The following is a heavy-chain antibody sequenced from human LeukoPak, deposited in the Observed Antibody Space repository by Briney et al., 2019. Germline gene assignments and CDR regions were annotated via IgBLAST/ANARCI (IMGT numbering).Heavy chain of an antibody. V-gene: IGHV4-59*04. CDR3: AASRPRAAAGTFDY. Sequence: SETLSLTCTVSGGSISSYYWSWIRQPPGKGLEWIGYIYHSGSTYYNPSLKSRVTISVDRSKNQFSLKLSSVTAADTAVYYCAASRPRAAAGTFDYWGQGTLVTVSS. J-gene: IGHJ4*02. CDR1: GGSISSYY. CDR2: IYHSGST. D-gene: IGHD6-13*01.